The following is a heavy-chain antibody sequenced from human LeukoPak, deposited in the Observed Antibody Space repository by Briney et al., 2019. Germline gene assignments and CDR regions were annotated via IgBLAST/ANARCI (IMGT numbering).Heavy chain of an antibody. Sequence: SVKVSCEASGGTFSSYAISWVRQAPGQGLEWMGRIIPIFGIANYAQKFQGRVTITADESTSTAYMELSSLRSEDTAVYYCARARGGSYFDYWGQGTLVTVSS. CDR1: GGTFSSYA. V-gene: IGHV1-69*15. J-gene: IGHJ4*02. CDR3: ARARGGSYFDY. CDR2: IIPIFGIA. D-gene: IGHD3-16*01.